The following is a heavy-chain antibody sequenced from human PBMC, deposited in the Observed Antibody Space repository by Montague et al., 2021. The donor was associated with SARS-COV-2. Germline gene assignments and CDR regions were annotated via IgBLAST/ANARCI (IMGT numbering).Heavy chain of an antibody. CDR1: GGSISSYY. CDR3: AGDRGRFWHFDL. V-gene: IGHV4-59*01. CDR2: IYYSGST. D-gene: IGHD5-12*01. Sequence: SETRSLTCTVSGGSISSYYWNWIRQSPGKGLEWIGYIYYSGSTKYNPSFKSRVTMLVDTSKRQMSLRLNSVTAADTAVYYRAGDRGRFWHFDLWGRGTLVTVSS. J-gene: IGHJ2*01.